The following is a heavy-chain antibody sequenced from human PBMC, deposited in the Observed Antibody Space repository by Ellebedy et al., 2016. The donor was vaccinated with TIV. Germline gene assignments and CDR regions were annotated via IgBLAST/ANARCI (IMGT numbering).Heavy chain of an antibody. V-gene: IGHV4-39*01. CDR2: IYYSGNT. D-gene: IGHD3-3*01. CDR3: ARRKVTIPRADAYFDY. J-gene: IGHJ4*02. Sequence: GSLRLSXTVSGGSISSSSYYWGWIRQPPGRGLEWIGSIYYSGNTYYNPSLKSRVTISIDTSKNQFSLRLSSVTAADTAIYRCARRKVTIPRADAYFDYWGQGILVTVSS. CDR1: GGSISSSSYY.